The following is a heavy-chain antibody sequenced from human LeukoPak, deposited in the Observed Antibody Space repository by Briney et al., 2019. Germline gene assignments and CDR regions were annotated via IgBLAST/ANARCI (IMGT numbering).Heavy chain of an antibody. D-gene: IGHD2-21*02. V-gene: IGHV3-21*01. CDR3: ARESVVTAIPYAFDI. Sequence: GGTLRLSCAACGFTFSSYSMNWVRQAPGKGLERVSSISSSSSYIYYADSVKGRFTISRDNAKNSLYLQMNSLRAEDTAVYYCARESVVTAIPYAFDIWGQGTMVTVSS. J-gene: IGHJ3*02. CDR1: GFTFSSYS. CDR2: ISSSSSYI.